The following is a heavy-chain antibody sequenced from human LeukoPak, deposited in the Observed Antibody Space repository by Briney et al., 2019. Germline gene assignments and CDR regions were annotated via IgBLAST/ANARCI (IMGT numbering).Heavy chain of an antibody. V-gene: IGHV3-30*02. CDR2: IRYDGSNK. CDR3: AKGVTMIVVVRGKGYDY. Sequence: PGGSLRLSCAASGFTFSSYGMHWVRQAPGKGQEWMAFIRYDGSNKYYADSVKGRFTISRDNSKNTLYLQMNSLRAEDTAVYYCAKGVTMIVVVRGKGYDYWGQGTLVTVSS. D-gene: IGHD3-22*01. CDR1: GFTFSSYG. J-gene: IGHJ4*02.